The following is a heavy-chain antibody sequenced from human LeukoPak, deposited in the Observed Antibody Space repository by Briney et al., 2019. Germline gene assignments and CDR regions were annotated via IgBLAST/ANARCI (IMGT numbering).Heavy chain of an antibody. CDR3: ARGTITMVRGVIRGRGAFDI. CDR2: IYHSGST. J-gene: IGHJ3*02. CDR1: GGSISSGGYS. Sequence: SETLPLTCAVSGGSISSGGYSWSWIRQPPGKGLEWIGYIYHSGSTYYNPSLKSRVTISVDRSKNQFSLKLSSVTAADTAVYYCARGTITMVRGVIRGRGAFDIWGQGTMVTVSS. V-gene: IGHV4-30-2*01. D-gene: IGHD3-10*01.